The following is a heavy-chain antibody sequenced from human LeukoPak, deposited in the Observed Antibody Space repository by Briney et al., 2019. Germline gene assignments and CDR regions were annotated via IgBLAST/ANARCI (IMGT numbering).Heavy chain of an antibody. CDR3: ARSQFRNTNSGAWGFQP. CDR1: GYTFTSYG. CDR2: ISAYNGNT. D-gene: IGHD3-16*01. V-gene: IGHV1-18*01. J-gene: IGHJ1*01. Sequence: ASVKVSCKASGYTFTSYGISWVRQAPGQRLEWMGWISAYNGNTNYAQKLQGRVTMTTDTSKSTAYMELRSLRPDDTAVYYCARSQFRNTNSGAWGFQPWGQGNLVTVSS.